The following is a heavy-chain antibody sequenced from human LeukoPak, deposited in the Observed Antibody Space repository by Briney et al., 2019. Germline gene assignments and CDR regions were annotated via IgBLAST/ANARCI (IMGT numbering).Heavy chain of an antibody. Sequence: GGSLRLSCAASGFTFSSYALSWVRQPPGKGLEWVSAIRANGGSTYYADSVKDRFTIPRDNPKNTLYRQMNSQIADDAAVYYCGRARSGYDFDYWGQGTLVTVSS. CDR1: GFTFSSYA. CDR3: GRARSGYDFDY. J-gene: IGHJ4*02. V-gene: IGHV3-23*01. CDR2: IRANGGST. D-gene: IGHD5-12*01.